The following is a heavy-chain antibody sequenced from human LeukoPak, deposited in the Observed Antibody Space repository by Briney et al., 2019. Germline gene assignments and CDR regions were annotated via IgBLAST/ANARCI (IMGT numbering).Heavy chain of an antibody. D-gene: IGHD5-12*01. V-gene: IGHV3-21*04. CDR3: ARDRDIVATREYYYYYYYMDV. Sequence: GGSLRLSCAASGFTFSSYSMNWVRQAPGKGLEWVSSISSSSSYIYYADSVKGRFTISRDNAKNSLYLQMNSLRAEDTAVYYCARDRDIVATREYYYYYYYMDVWGKGTTVTVSS. CDR1: GFTFSSYS. CDR2: ISSSSSYI. J-gene: IGHJ6*03.